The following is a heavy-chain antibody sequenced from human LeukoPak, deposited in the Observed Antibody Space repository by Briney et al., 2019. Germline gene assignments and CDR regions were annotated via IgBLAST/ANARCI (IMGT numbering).Heavy chain of an antibody. CDR3: AKDSLRWSYFYYGMDV. CDR2: IWYDGSNK. Sequence: GGSLRLSCAASGLTFSSYGMHWVRQAPGKGLEWVGVIWYDGSNKYYADSVKGRFTISRDNSKNTLYLQMNSLRAEDTAVYYCAKDSLRWSYFYYGMDVWGQGTTVTVSS. J-gene: IGHJ6*02. V-gene: IGHV3-30*02. D-gene: IGHD4-23*01. CDR1: GLTFSSYG.